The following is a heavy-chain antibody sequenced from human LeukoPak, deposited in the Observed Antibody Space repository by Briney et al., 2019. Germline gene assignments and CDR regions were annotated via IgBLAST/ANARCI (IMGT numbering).Heavy chain of an antibody. J-gene: IGHJ5*02. CDR3: ARADCSSSTCYLRRSWFDP. V-gene: IGHV3-21*01. CDR2: ISSSSRYI. Sequence: GGSLTLSCAASGFTLSNYDMNWLRQAPGKGLEWVSSISSSSRYIYYKDSVRGRFTISRDDAKDSLYLEMNSLRAEDTAVYYCARADCSSSTCYLRRSWFDPWGQGTLVTVSS. D-gene: IGHD2-2*01. CDR1: GFTLSNYD.